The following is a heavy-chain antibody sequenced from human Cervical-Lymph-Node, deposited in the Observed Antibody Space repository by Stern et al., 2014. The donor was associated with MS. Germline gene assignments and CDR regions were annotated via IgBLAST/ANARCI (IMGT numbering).Heavy chain of an antibody. J-gene: IGHJ3*02. CDR3: ARGIAVTGRKAFDI. CDR1: GGSISGYY. CDR2: IYYAGSP. D-gene: IGHD6-19*01. V-gene: IGHV4-59*01. Sequence: VQLVESGPGLVKPSETLSLTCTVSGGSISGYYWSWIRQPPGKGLEWIGYIYYAGSPYYNPSLKSRVTISVDTSKNQFSLKLTSVTTADTAVYYCARGIAVTGRKAFDIWGQGTMVIVSS.